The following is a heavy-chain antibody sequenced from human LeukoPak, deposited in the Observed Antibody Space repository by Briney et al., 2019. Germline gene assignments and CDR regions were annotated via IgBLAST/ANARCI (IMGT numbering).Heavy chain of an antibody. CDR3: ARLPSSEEYYYDSSGYYSPNWFDP. D-gene: IGHD3-22*01. Sequence: SETLSLTCAVSGGSISSGGYSWSWIRQPPGKGLEWIGYIYHSGSTYYNPSLKSRVTISVDRSKNQFSLKLSSVTAADTAVYYYARLPSSEEYYYDSSGYYSPNWFDPWGQGTLVTVSS. V-gene: IGHV4-30-2*02. CDR2: IYHSGST. J-gene: IGHJ5*02. CDR1: GGSISSGGYS.